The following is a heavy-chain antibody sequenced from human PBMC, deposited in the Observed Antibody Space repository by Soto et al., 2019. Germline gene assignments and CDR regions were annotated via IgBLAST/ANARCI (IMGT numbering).Heavy chain of an antibody. CDR1: GYTFTSYD. Sequence: ASVKVSCKASGYTFTSYDINWVRQATGQGLEWMGWMNPNSGNTGYAQKFQGRVTMTRNTSISTAYMELSSLRSEDTAVYYCARLDDYSNYESDYYYYMDVWGKGTTVTVSS. V-gene: IGHV1-8*01. J-gene: IGHJ6*03. CDR3: ARLDDYSNYESDYYYYMDV. D-gene: IGHD4-4*01. CDR2: MNPNSGNT.